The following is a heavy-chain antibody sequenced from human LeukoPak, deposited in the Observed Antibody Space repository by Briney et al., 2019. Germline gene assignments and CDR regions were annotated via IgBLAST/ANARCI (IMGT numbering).Heavy chain of an antibody. V-gene: IGHV5-51*01. J-gene: IGHJ4*02. Sequence: GESLKISCKGSGYSFTSYWIGWVRQMPGKGLEWMVIIYPGDSDTRYSPSFEGQVTISVDKSISNPYLQWSSLKASDTAMYYCARLYSSGWSASSDWGQGTLVTVSS. CDR2: IYPGDSDT. CDR1: GYSFTSYW. D-gene: IGHD6-19*01. CDR3: ARLYSSGWSASSD.